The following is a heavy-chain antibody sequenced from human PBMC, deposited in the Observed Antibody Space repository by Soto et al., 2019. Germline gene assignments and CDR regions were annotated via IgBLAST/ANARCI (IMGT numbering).Heavy chain of an antibody. CDR3: ARGEPNYCSSTSCFLGYNWFDP. J-gene: IGHJ5*02. CDR2: IIPIFGTA. V-gene: IGHV1-69*13. Sequence: SVKVSCKASGGTFSSIATSWLRQAPGQGLEWMEGIIPIFGTANYAQKFQGRVTITADESTSTAYMELSSLRSEDTDVYYCARGEPNYCSSTSCFLGYNWFDPWGQGTLVTVSS. CDR1: GGTFSSIA. D-gene: IGHD2-2*01.